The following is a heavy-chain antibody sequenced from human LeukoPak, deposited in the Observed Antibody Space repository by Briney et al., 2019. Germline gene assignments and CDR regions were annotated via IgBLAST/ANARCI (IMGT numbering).Heavy chain of an antibody. D-gene: IGHD3-10*01. Sequence: GGSLRLSCAASGFTFSSYAMHWVRQAPGKGLEWVAVISYDGSNKYYADSVKGRFTISRDNSKNTLYLQMNSLRAEDTAVYYCARDRSYGSGSYYPSYYFDYWGQGTLVTVSS. V-gene: IGHV3-30-3*01. CDR1: GFTFSSYA. CDR3: ARDRSYGSGSYYPSYYFDY. CDR2: ISYDGSNK. J-gene: IGHJ4*02.